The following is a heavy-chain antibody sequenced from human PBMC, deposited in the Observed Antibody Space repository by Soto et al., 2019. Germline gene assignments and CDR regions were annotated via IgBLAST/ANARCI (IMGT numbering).Heavy chain of an antibody. V-gene: IGHV1-18*01. CDR1: GYTLTTYG. CDR2: ISAYNDHT. Sequence: QVQLVQSGAEVKKPGASVKVSCKAAGYTLTTYGVSWVRQAPGQGLEWVGWISAYNDHTNYAQKFQGRVTMTTDTSTSTAYMEVRSLRSDDTAVYYCARGTYFDYWGQGTLVTVSS. CDR3: ARGTYFDY. J-gene: IGHJ4*02. D-gene: IGHD1-1*01.